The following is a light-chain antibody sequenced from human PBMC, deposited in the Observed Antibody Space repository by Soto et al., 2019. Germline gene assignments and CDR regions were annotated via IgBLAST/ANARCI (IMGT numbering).Light chain of an antibody. CDR1: SSDVGFYNY. Sequence: QSALTQPASVSGSPGQSISISCTGTSSDVGFYNYVSWYQQHPGKAPKLMISEVSNRPSGVSNRFSGSKSGNTASLTISGLQAEDEAHYYCSSYTSSSTLVFGGGTQLTVL. V-gene: IGLV2-14*01. J-gene: IGLJ2*01. CDR2: EVS. CDR3: SSYTSSSTLV.